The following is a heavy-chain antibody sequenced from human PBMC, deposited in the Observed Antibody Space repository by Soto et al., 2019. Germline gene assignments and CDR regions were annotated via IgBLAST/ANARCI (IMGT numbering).Heavy chain of an antibody. V-gene: IGHV4-59*12. CDR2: IYYSGST. J-gene: IGHJ4*02. D-gene: IGHD2-15*01. CDR1: GGSISSYY. CDR3: ARGQVVAAQH. Sequence: SETLSLTCTVSGGSISSYYWSWIRQPPGKGLEWIGCIYYSGSTNYNPSLKSRVTISVDRSKNQFSLKLSSVTAADTAVYYCARGQVVAAQHWGQGTLVTVSS.